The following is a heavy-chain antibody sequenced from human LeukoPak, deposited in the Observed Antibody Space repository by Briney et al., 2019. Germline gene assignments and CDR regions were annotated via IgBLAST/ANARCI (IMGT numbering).Heavy chain of an antibody. CDR3: ARGGSRDGYNWSEIGLDY. D-gene: IGHD5-24*01. Sequence: PSETLSLTCTVSGGSISSYYWSWIRQPPGKGLEWIGYIYYSGSTNYNPSLKSRVTISVDTSKNQFSLKLSSVTAADTAVYYCARGGSRDGYNWSEIGLDYWGQGTLVTVSS. CDR1: GGSISSYY. V-gene: IGHV4-59*01. J-gene: IGHJ4*02. CDR2: IYYSGST.